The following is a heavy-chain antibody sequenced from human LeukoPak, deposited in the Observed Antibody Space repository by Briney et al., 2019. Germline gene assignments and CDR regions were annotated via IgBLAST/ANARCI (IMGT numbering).Heavy chain of an antibody. J-gene: IGHJ4*02. CDR1: GFTFDAYA. D-gene: IGHD3-22*01. V-gene: IGHV3-9*01. Sequence: PGGSLRLSCAASGFTFDAYAMHWVRQAPGKGLEWVSAISWNSGSIGYADSVKGRFTISRDNAKNSLYLQMNSLRAEDTALYYCAKGLYYYDSSGYYSPFDYWGQGTLVTVSS. CDR3: AKGLYYYDSSGYYSPFDY. CDR2: ISWNSGSI.